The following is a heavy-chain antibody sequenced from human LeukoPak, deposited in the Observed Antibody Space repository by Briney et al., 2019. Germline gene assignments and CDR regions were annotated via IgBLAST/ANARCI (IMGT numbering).Heavy chain of an antibody. CDR3: ARGEPAAGNLYFDY. J-gene: IGHJ4*02. D-gene: IGHD6-13*01. Sequence: ASVKVSCKASGYTFTSYDINWVRQATGQGLEWMGWMNPNSGNTGYAQKFQGRVTITRNTSISTAYMELSSLRSEDTAVYYCARGEPAAGNLYFDYWGQGTLVTVSS. CDR2: MNPNSGNT. V-gene: IGHV1-8*03. CDR1: GYTFTSYD.